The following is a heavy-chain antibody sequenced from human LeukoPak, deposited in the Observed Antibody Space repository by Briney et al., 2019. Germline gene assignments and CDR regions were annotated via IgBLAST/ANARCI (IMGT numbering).Heavy chain of an antibody. Sequence: GRSLRLSCAASGFTFSSYAMHWVRQAPGKGLEWVAVISYDGSNKYNADSVKGRFTISRDNSKNTLYLQMNSLRAEDTAVYYCARDRSAVTDYWGQGTLVTVSS. J-gene: IGHJ4*02. V-gene: IGHV3-30*04. CDR2: ISYDGSNK. CDR1: GFTFSSYA. CDR3: ARDRSAVTDY. D-gene: IGHD4-17*01.